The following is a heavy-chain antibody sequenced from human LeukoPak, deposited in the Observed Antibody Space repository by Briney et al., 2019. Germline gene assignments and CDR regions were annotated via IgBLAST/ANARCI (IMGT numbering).Heavy chain of an antibody. CDR1: GLTVSSNY. D-gene: IGHD4-17*01. CDR2: IYSGGST. CDR3: ARDYGDYYFDY. J-gene: IGHJ4*02. Sequence: GGSLRLSCAASGLTVSSNYMSWVRQAPGKGREWVSVIYSGGSTYCADSVEGRFTISRDNSKNTLYLQMNSLRAEDTAVYYCARDYGDYYFDYWGQGTLVTVSS. V-gene: IGHV3-66*01.